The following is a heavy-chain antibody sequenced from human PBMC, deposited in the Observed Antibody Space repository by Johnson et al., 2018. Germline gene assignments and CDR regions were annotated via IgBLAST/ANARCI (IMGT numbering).Heavy chain of an antibody. CDR2: MRWNGGGI. Sequence: VQLVESGGGLVQPGRSLRLSCAAAGFTFDDYAMHWVRQAPGKGLEWVSGMRWNGGGIDYADPVKGRFTISRDNAENSLYLHMNSRIPEDTALYPCAKEYYYGSGKKLQGALDIWGQGTMVIVSS. V-gene: IGHV3-9*01. CDR1: GFTFDDYA. J-gene: IGHJ3*02. D-gene: IGHD3-10*01. CDR3: AKEYYYGSGKKLQGALDI.